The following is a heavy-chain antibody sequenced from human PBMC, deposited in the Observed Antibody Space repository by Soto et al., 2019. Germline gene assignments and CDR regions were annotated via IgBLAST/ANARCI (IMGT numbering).Heavy chain of an antibody. J-gene: IGHJ1*01. CDR2: INPSGGST. V-gene: IGHV1-46*01. CDR3: ARRYCGGDCYLAGEYFQH. D-gene: IGHD2-21*02. Sequence: ASVKVSCKASGYTFTSYYMHWVRQTPGQGLEWMGIINPSGGSTSYAQKFQGRVTMTRDTSTSTVYMELSSLRSEDTAVYYCARRYCGGDCYLAGEYFQHWGQGTLVTVSS. CDR1: GYTFTSYY.